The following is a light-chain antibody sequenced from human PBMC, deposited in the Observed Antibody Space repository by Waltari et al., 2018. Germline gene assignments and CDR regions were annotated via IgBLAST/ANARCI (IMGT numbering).Light chain of an antibody. CDR2: TTS. CDR1: QSVRSF. Sequence: DIQMTQSPSSLSASVGDRVTITCRASQSVRSFLNWYQQKPGKAPKLLIYTTSTWQSGVPSRFTGSGSGTDFTLTINSLQPEDFATYYCQQSYVTPSTFGGGTKVDIK. V-gene: IGKV1-39*01. CDR3: QQSYVTPST. J-gene: IGKJ4*01.